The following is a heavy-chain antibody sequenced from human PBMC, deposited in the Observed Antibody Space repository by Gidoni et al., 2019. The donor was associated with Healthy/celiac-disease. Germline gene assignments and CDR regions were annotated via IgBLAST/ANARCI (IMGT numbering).Heavy chain of an antibody. J-gene: IGHJ6*02. CDR2: ISSSSSYI. V-gene: IGHV3-21*01. D-gene: IGHD3-10*01. CDR3: ARAYPSGLLWFGEFYYYYYGMDV. Sequence: RQAPGKGLEWVSSISSSSSYIYYADSVKGRFTISRDNAKNSLYLQMNSLRAEDTAVYYCARAYPSGLLWFGEFYYYYYGMDVWGQGTTVTVSS.